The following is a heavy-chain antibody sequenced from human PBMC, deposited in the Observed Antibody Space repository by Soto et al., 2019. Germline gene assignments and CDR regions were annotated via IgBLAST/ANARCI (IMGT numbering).Heavy chain of an antibody. J-gene: IGHJ4*02. CDR1: GFIFTSFG. CDR2: ISYDGIDE. Sequence: QVQLVESGGGVVQPGTSLKLSCATSGFIFTSFGMHWLRQAPGKGLEWVAVISYDGIDENYADSVKGRFAISRDKSKSTVYLHMNTLEDTAVYYCAKDCREMATVAPDVSWAQGTLVTVSS. D-gene: IGHD4-4*01. V-gene: IGHV3-30*18. CDR3: AKDCREMATVAPDVS.